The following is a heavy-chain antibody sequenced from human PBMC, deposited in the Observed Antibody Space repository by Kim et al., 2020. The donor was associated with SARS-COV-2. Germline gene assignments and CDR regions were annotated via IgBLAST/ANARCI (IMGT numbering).Heavy chain of an antibody. V-gene: IGHV3-74*01. CDR2: ISSDGRYT. Sequence: GGSLRLSCAASGFSVSNYWINWVRHAPGKGLVWVSRISSDGRYTHYADSVKGRFTLYRDNAENTLFLQMNSLRAEDTAVYYCARGMFSSGFDVWGQGTTVPVSS. J-gene: IGHJ6*02. CDR3: ARGMFSSGFDV. CDR1: GFSVSNYW. D-gene: IGHD3-10*02.